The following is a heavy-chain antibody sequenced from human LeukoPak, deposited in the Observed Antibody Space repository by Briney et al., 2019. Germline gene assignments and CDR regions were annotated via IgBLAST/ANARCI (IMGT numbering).Heavy chain of an antibody. J-gene: IGHJ6*03. Sequence: GGSLRLSCAASGFTFSSYAMSWVRQAPGKGLEWVSAISGSGGSTYYADSVKGRFTISRDNSKDTLYLQMNSLRAEDTAVYYCAALNYYYYYMDVWGKGTTVTVSS. CDR2: ISGSGGST. V-gene: IGHV3-23*01. CDR1: GFTFSSYA. CDR3: AALNYYYYYMDV.